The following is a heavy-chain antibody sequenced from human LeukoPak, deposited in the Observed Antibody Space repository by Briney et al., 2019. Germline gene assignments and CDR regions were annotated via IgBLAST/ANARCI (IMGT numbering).Heavy chain of an antibody. D-gene: IGHD3-16*02. J-gene: IGHJ3*02. CDR1: GFTFSSYA. CDR3: AKADDLLYDYVWGSYPLGDAFDI. V-gene: IGHV3-23*01. CDR2: ISGSGGST. Sequence: PGGSLRLSCAASGFTFSSYAMSWVRQAPGKGLEWVSAISGSGGSTYYADSVKGRFTISRDNSKNTLYLQMNSLRAEDTAVYYCAKADDLLYDYVWGSYPLGDAFDIWGQGTMATVSS.